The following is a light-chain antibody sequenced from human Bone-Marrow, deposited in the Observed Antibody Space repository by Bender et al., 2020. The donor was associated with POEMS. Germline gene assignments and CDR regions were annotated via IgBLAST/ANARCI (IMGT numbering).Light chain of an antibody. J-gene: IGLJ1*01. Sequence: QSALTQPASVSGSPGQSITISCTGTSSDVGNYNLVSWYQQYPGKAPKLIIYEVYKRPSGISTRFSGSKSGNTASLTISGLQAEDEADYYCSSFTRSTTPCVFGTGTKVTVL. V-gene: IGLV2-14*02. CDR2: EVY. CDR3: SSFTRSTTPCV. CDR1: SSDVGNYNL.